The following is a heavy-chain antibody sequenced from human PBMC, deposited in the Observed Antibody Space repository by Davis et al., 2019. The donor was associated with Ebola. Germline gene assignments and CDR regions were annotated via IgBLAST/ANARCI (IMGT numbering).Heavy chain of an antibody. CDR3: ARPLYYYDSSGYYYVDAFDI. Sequence: GGSLRLSCKGSGYSFTSYWISWVRQMPGKGLEWMGRIDPSDSYTNYSPSFQGHVTISADKSISTAYLQWSSLTASDTAMYYCARPLYYYDSSGYYYVDAFDIWGQGTMVTVSS. CDR1: GYSFTSYW. V-gene: IGHV5-10-1*01. CDR2: IDPSDSYT. J-gene: IGHJ3*02. D-gene: IGHD3-22*01.